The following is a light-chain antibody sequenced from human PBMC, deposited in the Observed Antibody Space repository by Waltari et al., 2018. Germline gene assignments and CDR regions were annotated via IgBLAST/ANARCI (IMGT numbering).Light chain of an antibody. CDR2: DAS. J-gene: IGKJ2*01. CDR1: QSVSSY. V-gene: IGKV3-11*01. Sequence: EIVLTQSPATLSLSPGERATLSCRASQSVSSYLAWYQQNPGQAPRLLIYDASNRATGSPGRFSGSGSGTDFTLTISSLEPEDFAVYYCQQRSNWPSGTFGQGTKLEIK. CDR3: QQRSNWPSGT.